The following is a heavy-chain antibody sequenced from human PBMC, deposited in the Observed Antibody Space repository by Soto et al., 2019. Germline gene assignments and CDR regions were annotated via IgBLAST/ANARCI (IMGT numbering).Heavy chain of an antibody. J-gene: IGHJ5*02. Sequence: SETLSLTCTVSGGSFSTYYWSWIRQPPGKRLEWIGYVYYSGTTNYNPSLKSRVTISVDTSKNQFSLNLRSVTAADTAVYYCARSRGPFCFCYSCYSGSWYDPCSQGTLVTVSS. CDR1: GGSFSTYY. V-gene: IGHV4-59*01. CDR3: ARSRGPFCFCYSCYSGSWYDP. CDR2: VYYSGTT. D-gene: IGHD2-15*01.